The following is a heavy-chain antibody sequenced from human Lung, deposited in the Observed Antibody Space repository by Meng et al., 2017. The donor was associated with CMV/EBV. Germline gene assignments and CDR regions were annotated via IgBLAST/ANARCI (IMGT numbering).Heavy chain of an antibody. CDR3: ARSHSSGWPFDY. V-gene: IGHV4-39*07. CDR2: IYYSGST. CDR1: GGSISSSSYY. D-gene: IGHD6-19*01. Sequence: SXTLSLXCTVSGGSISSSSYYWGWIRQPPGKGLEWIGSIYYSGSTYYNPSLKSRVTISVDTSKNQFSLKLSSVTAADTAVYYCARSHSSGWPFDYWGQGTLVTVSS. J-gene: IGHJ4*02.